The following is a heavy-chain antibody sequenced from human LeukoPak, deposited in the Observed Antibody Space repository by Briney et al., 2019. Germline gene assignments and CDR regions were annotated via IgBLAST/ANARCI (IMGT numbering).Heavy chain of an antibody. CDR1: GFTFNSYA. D-gene: IGHD3-10*01. Sequence: PGGSLRLSCAASGFTFNSYAMSWVRHAPGKGLEWVSTISASGDSTYYADSVKGRFTISRDNSKNTLYLQMNSLRAEDTAVYYCAKEGTSYYYASGPHNWFDPWGQGTLVTVSS. J-gene: IGHJ5*02. V-gene: IGHV3-23*01. CDR2: ISASGDST. CDR3: AKEGTSYYYASGPHNWFDP.